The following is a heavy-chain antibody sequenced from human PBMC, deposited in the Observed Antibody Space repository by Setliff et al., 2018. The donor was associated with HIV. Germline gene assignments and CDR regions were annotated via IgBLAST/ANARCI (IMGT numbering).Heavy chain of an antibody. CDR1: GYTFTSYG. D-gene: IGHD1-7*01. V-gene: IGHV1-18*01. J-gene: IGHJ3*02. CDR3: ARDSGTTVEDAFDI. Sequence: ASVQVSCKASGYTFTSYGISWVRQAPGQGLEWMGWISAYNGNTNYAQKLQGRVTMTTDTSTSTAYMELRSLRSDDTAVYYCARDSGTTVEDAFDIWGQGTMVTVSS. CDR2: ISAYNGNT.